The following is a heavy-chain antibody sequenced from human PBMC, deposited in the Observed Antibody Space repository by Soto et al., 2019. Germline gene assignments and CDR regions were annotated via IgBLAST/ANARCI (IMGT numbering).Heavy chain of an antibody. D-gene: IGHD2-15*01. CDR1: GFTFSSYW. CDR2: IDGVGTVI. CDR3: VREVCSGGLCKVFDY. Sequence: EVHLVESGGDLVQPGGSLRLSCAASGFTFSSYWMHWARQAPGKGRVWLSAIDGVGTVIPHADSVKGRFTVSRDNAKNTLYLQMNSLRAEDTAVYYCVREVCSGGLCKVFDYWGQGTPVTVSS. J-gene: IGHJ4*02. V-gene: IGHV3-74*01.